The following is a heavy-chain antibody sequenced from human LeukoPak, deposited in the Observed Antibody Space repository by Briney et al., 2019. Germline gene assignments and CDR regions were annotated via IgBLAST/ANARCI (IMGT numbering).Heavy chain of an antibody. D-gene: IGHD2-2*01. J-gene: IGHJ6*04. Sequence: SETLSLTCAVYGGSFSGYYWSWIRQPPGKGLEWIGEINHSGSTNYNPSLKSRVTISVDTSKNQFSLKLSSVTAADTAVYYCARSQTKRSTSRERRIDYYGMDVWGKGTTVTVSS. CDR1: GGSFSGYY. CDR2: INHSGST. V-gene: IGHV4-34*01. CDR3: ARSQTKRSTSRERRIDYYGMDV.